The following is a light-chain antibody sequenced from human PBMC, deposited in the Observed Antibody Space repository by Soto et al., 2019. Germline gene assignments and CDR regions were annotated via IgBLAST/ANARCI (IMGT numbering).Light chain of an antibody. V-gene: IGLV2-14*03. CDR3: SSYTSSSIAYV. CDR1: SSDVGGYNY. Sequence: QSVLTQPASVSGSPEQSITISCTGTSSDVGGYNYVSWYQQHPGKAPKVMIYEVTNRPSGVPNRFSGSKSGNTASLTISGLQAEDEADYYCSSYTSSSIAYVFGNGTKHTVL. CDR2: EVT. J-gene: IGLJ1*01.